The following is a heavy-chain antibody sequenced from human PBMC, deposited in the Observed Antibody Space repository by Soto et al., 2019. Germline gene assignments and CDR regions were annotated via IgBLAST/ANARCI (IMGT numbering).Heavy chain of an antibody. CDR3: AREYDWNHWYFDL. Sequence: QVQLVESGGGVVQPGRSLRLTCAASGFTFSGYGMHWVRQAPGKGLGWVAVLAYDGSSMYYGDSVKGRFTISRDNSKNTLFLQMSNVRAEDTAIYYCAREYDWNHWYFDLWGRGTLVTVSS. D-gene: IGHD1-20*01. CDR1: GFTFSGYG. V-gene: IGHV3-30*03. CDR2: LAYDGSSM. J-gene: IGHJ2*01.